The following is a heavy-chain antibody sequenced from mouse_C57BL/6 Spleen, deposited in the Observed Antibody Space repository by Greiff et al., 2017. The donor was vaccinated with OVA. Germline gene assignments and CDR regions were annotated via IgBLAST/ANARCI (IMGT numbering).Heavy chain of an antibody. D-gene: IGHD3-2*01. CDR1: GFTFSSYA. J-gene: IGHJ4*01. V-gene: IGHV5-4*01. Sequence: EVQGVESGGGLVKPGGSLKLSCAASGFTFSSYAMSWVRQTPEQRLEWVATISDGGSYTYYPDNVKGRFTIARDNAKNNLYLQMSHLKSEDTAMYYCARETGVYYYAMDYWGQGTSVTVSS. CDR2: ISDGGSYT. CDR3: ARETGVYYYAMDY.